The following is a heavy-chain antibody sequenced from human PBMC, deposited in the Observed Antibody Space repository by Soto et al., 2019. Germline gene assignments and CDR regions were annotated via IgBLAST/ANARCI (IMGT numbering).Heavy chain of an antibody. CDR1: GGSFIGYY. J-gene: IGHJ5*02. D-gene: IGHD3-16*02. CDR2: INLSGST. V-gene: IGHV4-34*01. Sequence: QVQLQQWGAGLLKPSETLSLTCAVYGGSFIGYYWTWIRQPPGNRLAWFGEINLSGSTNYNPDLKSRVTISLDTSKKQFSLKLSSVTAADTAMYYCARANGLRLGELSWGGPNWFDPWGQGTLVTVSS. CDR3: ARANGLRLGELSWGGPNWFDP.